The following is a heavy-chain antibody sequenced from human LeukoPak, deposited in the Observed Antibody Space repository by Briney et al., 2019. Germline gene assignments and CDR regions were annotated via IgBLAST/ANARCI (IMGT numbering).Heavy chain of an antibody. Sequence: GGSLRLSCAASGFTFSDYYMSWIRQAPGKGLEWVSYISSSGSTIYYADSVKGRFTISRDNAKNSLYLQMNSLRAEDTAVYYCTRIIAVGGTDWFDPWGQGTLVTVSS. J-gene: IGHJ5*02. D-gene: IGHD6-13*01. CDR1: GFTFSDYY. CDR3: TRIIAVGGTDWFDP. V-gene: IGHV3-11*01. CDR2: ISSSGSTI.